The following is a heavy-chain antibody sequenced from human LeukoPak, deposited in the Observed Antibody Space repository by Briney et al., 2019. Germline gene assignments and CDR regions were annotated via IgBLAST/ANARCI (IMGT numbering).Heavy chain of an antibody. J-gene: IGHJ4*02. CDR3: AKGWETSGYYNGFDC. V-gene: IGHV3-23*01. CDR1: GFTFNNFA. CDR2: ISGNSDNT. Sequence: GGSLRLSCTASGFTFNNFATSWVRQAPGKGLEWVSAISGNSDNTYYADSVKGRFTISRDNSKNTLYLQMSSLRAEDTAVFYCAKGWETSGYYNGFDCWGQGTLVTVSS. D-gene: IGHD3-3*01.